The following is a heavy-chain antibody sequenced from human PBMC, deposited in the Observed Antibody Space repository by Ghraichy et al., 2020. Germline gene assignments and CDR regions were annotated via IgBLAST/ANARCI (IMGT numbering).Heavy chain of an antibody. CDR1: GFTFSSYA. V-gene: IGHV3-23*01. CDR3: AKTGSSNWRGFDY. Sequence: GSLNISCAASGFTFSSYAMNWVRQATGKGLEWVSTISASGGSTYYADSVKGRFTISRDNSYSTLHLQMNSLRAEDTAVYYCAKTGSSNWRGFDYWGQGTLVTISS. CDR2: ISASGGST. D-gene: IGHD6-13*01. J-gene: IGHJ4*02.